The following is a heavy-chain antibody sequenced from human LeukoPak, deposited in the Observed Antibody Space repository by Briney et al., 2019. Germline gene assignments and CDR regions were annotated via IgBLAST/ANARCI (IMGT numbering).Heavy chain of an antibody. D-gene: IGHD3-22*01. V-gene: IGHV3-23*01. Sequence: GGSLRLSCAASGLTFSSYGMSWVRQAPGKGLEWVSGISGSGGSTHYADSVKGRFTISRDNSKNTLYLQMNSLRPEDTAVYYCAKHYYDTSGSFYCFDSWGQGTLVTVSS. CDR1: GLTFSSYG. CDR3: AKHYYDTSGSFYCFDS. CDR2: ISGSGGST. J-gene: IGHJ4*02.